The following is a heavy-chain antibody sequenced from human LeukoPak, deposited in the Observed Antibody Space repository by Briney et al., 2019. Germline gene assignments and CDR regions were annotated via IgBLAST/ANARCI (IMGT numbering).Heavy chain of an antibody. J-gene: IGHJ6*02. D-gene: IGHD4-17*01. CDR1: GGTFSSYA. Sequence: GSSVKVSCKASGGTFSSYAISWVRQATGQGLEWMGGIIPIFGTANYAQKFQGRVTITADESTSTAYMELSSLRSEDTAVYYCAREQRPDYGDYPNYYYGMDVWGQGTTVTVSS. V-gene: IGHV1-69*01. CDR3: AREQRPDYGDYPNYYYGMDV. CDR2: IIPIFGTA.